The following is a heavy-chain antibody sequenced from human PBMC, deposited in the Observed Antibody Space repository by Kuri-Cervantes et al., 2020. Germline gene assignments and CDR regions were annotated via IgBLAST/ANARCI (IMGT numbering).Heavy chain of an antibody. CDR2: IKSKTDGGTT. CDR1: GFTFSSYS. J-gene: IGHJ6*02. CDR3: TVRCSSTSCYYYYGMDV. Sequence: GESLKISCAASGFTFSSYSMNWVRQAPGKGLEWVGRIKSKTDGGTTDYAAPVKGRFTISRDDSKNTLYLQMNSLKTEDTAVYYCTVRCSSTSCYYYYGMDVWGQGTTVTVSS. V-gene: IGHV3-15*01. D-gene: IGHD2-2*01.